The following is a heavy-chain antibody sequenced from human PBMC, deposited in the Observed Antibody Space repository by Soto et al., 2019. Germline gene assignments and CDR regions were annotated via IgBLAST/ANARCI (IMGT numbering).Heavy chain of an antibody. Sequence: EVRLLESGGGLVKPGGSLRLSCATSGLTFSNYAMSWVRQAPGGGLEWVSSMSGSSSTTYYAYSVRCRFTISRDRSKKTLYLQMGILRAEDTALYYCAKHQERELPRVIDFWGQGTLVTVSS. V-gene: IGHV3-23*01. CDR3: AKHQERELPRVIDF. D-gene: IGHD1-7*01. CDR2: MSGSSSTT. J-gene: IGHJ4*02. CDR1: GLTFSNYA.